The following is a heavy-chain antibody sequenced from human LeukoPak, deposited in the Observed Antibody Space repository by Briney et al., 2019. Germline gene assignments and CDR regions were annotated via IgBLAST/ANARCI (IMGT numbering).Heavy chain of an antibody. D-gene: IGHD1-26*01. J-gene: IGHJ4*02. Sequence: GGSLRLSCAASGFTFSDYYMSWILQAPGKGLEWVSYISSSGSTIYYADSVKGRFTISRDNAKNSLYLQMNSLRAEDTAVYYCARAPSTGLISGSYLVGYFDYWGQGTLVTVSS. V-gene: IGHV3-11*01. CDR1: GFTFSDYY. CDR2: ISSSGSTI. CDR3: ARAPSTGLISGSYLVGYFDY.